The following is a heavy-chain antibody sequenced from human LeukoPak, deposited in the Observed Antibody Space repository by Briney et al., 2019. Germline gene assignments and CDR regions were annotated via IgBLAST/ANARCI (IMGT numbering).Heavy chain of an antibody. V-gene: IGHV3-21*01. CDR2: ISSSSSYI. D-gene: IGHD5-18*01. CDR3: ARLVGQAAMYYFDY. J-gene: IGHJ4*02. CDR1: GFTFSSYS. Sequence: PGGSLRLSCAASGFTFSSYSMNWVRQAPGKGLEWVSSISSSSSYIYYADSVKGRFTISRDNAKNSLYLQMNSLRAEDTAVYYCARLVGQAAMYYFDYWGQGTLVTVSS.